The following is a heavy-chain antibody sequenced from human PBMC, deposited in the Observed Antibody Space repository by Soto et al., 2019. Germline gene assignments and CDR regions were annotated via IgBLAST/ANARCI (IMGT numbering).Heavy chain of an antibody. J-gene: IGHJ4*02. CDR2: IYYSGST. CDR3: ARDAPAAAGLVPQYYFDY. CDR1: GGSISSGGYY. D-gene: IGHD6-13*01. V-gene: IGHV4-31*03. Sequence: SETLSLTCTVSGGSISSGGYYWSWIRQHPGKGLEWIGYIYYSGSTYYNPSLKSRVTISVDTSKNQFSLKLSSVTAADTAVYYCARDAPAAAGLVPQYYFDYWGQGTLVTVSS.